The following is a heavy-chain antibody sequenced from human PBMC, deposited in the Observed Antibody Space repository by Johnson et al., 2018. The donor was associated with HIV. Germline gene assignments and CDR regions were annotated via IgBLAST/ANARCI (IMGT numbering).Heavy chain of an antibody. J-gene: IGHJ3*02. CDR2: ISWNSGSI. CDR1: GFTFSDYY. Sequence: EVQLVESGGGLVKPGGSLRLSCAASGFTFSDYYMSWIRQAPGKGLEWVSGISWNSGSIGYADSVKGRFTISRDNAKNSLYLQMNSLRAEDTALYYCAKDRVGDYDAFDIWGQGTMVTVSS. V-gene: IGHV3-9*01. CDR3: AKDRVGDYDAFDI. D-gene: IGHD4-17*01.